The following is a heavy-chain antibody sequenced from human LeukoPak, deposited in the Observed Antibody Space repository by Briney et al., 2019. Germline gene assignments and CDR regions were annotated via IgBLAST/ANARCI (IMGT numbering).Heavy chain of an antibody. CDR3: ARDRRVGGVDY. J-gene: IGHJ4*02. V-gene: IGHV3-21*01. CDR2: ISSSSYI. D-gene: IGHD2-15*01. Sequence: GGSLRLSCAASGFTFSSYSMNWVRQAPGKGLKWVSSISSSSYIYYADSVKGRFTISRDNAKNSLYLQMNSLRAEDTAVYYCARDRRVGGVDYWGQGTLVTVSS. CDR1: GFTFSSYS.